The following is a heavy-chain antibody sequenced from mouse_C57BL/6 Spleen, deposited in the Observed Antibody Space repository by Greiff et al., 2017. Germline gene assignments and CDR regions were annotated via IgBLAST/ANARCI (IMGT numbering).Heavy chain of an antibody. CDR1: GYTFTDYN. V-gene: IGHV1-18*01. J-gene: IGHJ1*03. CDR2: INPNNGGT. CDR3: ARKGIYYYGSSYVYWYFDV. D-gene: IGHD1-1*01. Sequence: EVKLLESGPELVKPGASVKIPCKASGYTFTDYNMDWVKQSHGKSLEWIGDINPNNGGTIYNQKFKGKATLTVDKSSSTAYMELRSLTSEDTAVYYWARKGIYYYGSSYVYWYFDVWGTGTTVTVSS.